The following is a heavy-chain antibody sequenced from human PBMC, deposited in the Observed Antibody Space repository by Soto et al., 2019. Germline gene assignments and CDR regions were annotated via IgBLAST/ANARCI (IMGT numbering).Heavy chain of an antibody. CDR2: FDPEDGET. CDR3: ATARVSDIVATIVAFDI. J-gene: IGHJ3*02. CDR1: GYSLTELS. Sequence: PVKLSCKVSGYSLTELSMHWGRQAPGKGLEWMGGFDPEDGETIYAQKFQGRVTMTEDTSTDTAYMELSSLRSEDTAVYYCATARVSDIVATIVAFDIWGQGTMVTVSS. D-gene: IGHD5-12*01. V-gene: IGHV1-24*01.